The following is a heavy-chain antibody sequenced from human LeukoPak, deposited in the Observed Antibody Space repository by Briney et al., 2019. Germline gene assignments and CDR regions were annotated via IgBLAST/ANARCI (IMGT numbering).Heavy chain of an antibody. J-gene: IGHJ5*02. CDR2: ISPSGGVT. D-gene: IGHD3-10*01. CDR1: GFTFSSYA. V-gene: IGHV3-23*01. CDR3: AKANFPTMIRGVVSSA. Sequence: TGGSLRLSCATSGFTFSSYAMSWVRQAPGKGLEWVSTISPSGGVTFYSDSVRGRFTISRDYSKDTLFLQMNSLRAEDTALYYFAKANFPTMIRGVVSSAWGQGTLVTVSS.